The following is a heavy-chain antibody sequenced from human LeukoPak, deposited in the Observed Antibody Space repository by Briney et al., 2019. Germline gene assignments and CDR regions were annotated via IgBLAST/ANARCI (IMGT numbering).Heavy chain of an antibody. Sequence: SQTLSLTCTVSGGSISSGGYYWSWIRQHPGKGLEWIGYIYYSGSTYYNPSLKSRVTISVDTSKNQFSLKLSSVTAADTAVYYCAREVVVTQNDAFDIWGQGTMLTVSS. CDR3: AREVVVTQNDAFDI. CDR2: IYYSGST. V-gene: IGHV4-31*03. J-gene: IGHJ3*02. CDR1: GGSISSGGYY. D-gene: IGHD3-22*01.